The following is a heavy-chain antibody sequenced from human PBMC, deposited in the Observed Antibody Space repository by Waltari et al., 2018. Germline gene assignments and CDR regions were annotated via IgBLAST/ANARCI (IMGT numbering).Heavy chain of an antibody. CDR2: IHRSGRS. CDR3: ARDRGIGLYLDS. D-gene: IGHD1-26*01. J-gene: IGHJ1*01. CDR1: GDSMTGNSW. V-gene: IGHV4-4*02. Sequence: QLQLQESGPGLVKPSGTLSLTCTVSGDSMTGNSWCSWVRQSPDKGLEWIGQIHRSGRSNYNPSLESLVTISIDTSKIQFSLKLTSTTATDTAVYYCARDRGIGLYLDSWGQGTLVTVSP.